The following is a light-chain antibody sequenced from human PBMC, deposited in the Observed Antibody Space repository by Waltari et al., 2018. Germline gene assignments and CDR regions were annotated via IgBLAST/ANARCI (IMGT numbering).Light chain of an antibody. CDR2: ATS. CDR1: QSISGY. CDR3: QQSYRTPPLT. J-gene: IGKJ4*01. Sequence: DIQMTQSPSFLSASVGDRVTITCRASQSISGYLNLYQQKPGKAPKVLIYATSSLQSGVPSRFSGSGSGTNFTLTISSLQPEDFATYYCQQSYRTPPLTFGGGTKVEIK. V-gene: IGKV1-39*01.